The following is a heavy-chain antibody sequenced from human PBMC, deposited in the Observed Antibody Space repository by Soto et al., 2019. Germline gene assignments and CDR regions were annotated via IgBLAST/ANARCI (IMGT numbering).Heavy chain of an antibody. D-gene: IGHD3-9*01. CDR2: ISACNGNT. CDR1: GYTFTSYG. J-gene: IGHJ4*02. Sequence: ASVKVSCKASGYTFTSYGISWVRQAPGQGLEWMGWISACNGNTNYAQKLQGRVTMTRNTSTSTAYMELSSLRSEDTAVYYCALLDYDILTGYSRLGRTQREFDYWGQGTLVTVSS. V-gene: IGHV1-18*01. CDR3: ALLDYDILTGYSRLGRTQREFDY.